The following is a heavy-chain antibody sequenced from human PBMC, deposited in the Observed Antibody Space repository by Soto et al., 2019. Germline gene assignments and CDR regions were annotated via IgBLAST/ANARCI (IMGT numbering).Heavy chain of an antibody. CDR3: ASPNCNRGSCYWAFFDS. J-gene: IGHJ4*02. Sequence: QVQLVESGGGVVQPGRSLRLSCAASGCTFSTYAMYWVRQAPGKGLEWVAVISFDGSNKFYADSVRGRFTISRDNSKNTLYLRMHSLSAEDTAVYYCASPNCNRGSCYWAFFDSWGQGTLVTVSS. CDR1: GCTFSTYA. CDR2: ISFDGSNK. D-gene: IGHD2-15*01. V-gene: IGHV3-30*03.